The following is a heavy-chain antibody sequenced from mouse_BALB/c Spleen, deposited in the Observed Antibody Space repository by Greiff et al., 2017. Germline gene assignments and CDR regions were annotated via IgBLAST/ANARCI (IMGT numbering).Heavy chain of an antibody. CDR2: INPSTGYT. V-gene: IGHV1-7*01. CDR3: ASEDYGYVNFDY. CDR1: GYTFTSYW. Sequence: QVQLKESGAELAKPGASVKMSCKASGYTFTSYWMHWVKQRPGQGLEWIGYINPSTGYTEYNQKFKDKATLTADKSSSTAYMELRSLTSEDSAVYYCASEDYGYVNFDYWGQGTTLTVSS. D-gene: IGHD1-2*01. J-gene: IGHJ2*01.